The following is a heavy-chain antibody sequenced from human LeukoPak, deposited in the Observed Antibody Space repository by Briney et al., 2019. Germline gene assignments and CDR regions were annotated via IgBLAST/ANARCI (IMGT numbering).Heavy chain of an antibody. D-gene: IGHD2-15*01. CDR1: GYTFTSYD. J-gene: IGHJ6*02. V-gene: IGHV1-8*01. CDR2: MNPNSGNT. Sequence: ASVKVSCKASGYTFTSYDINWVRQATGQGLEWMGWMNPNSGNTGYAQKFQGRVTMTRNTSISTAYMELSSLRSEDTAVYYCARGRCSGGSYYYYYYYGMDVWGQGTTVTVSS. CDR3: ARGRCSGGSYYYYYYYGMDV.